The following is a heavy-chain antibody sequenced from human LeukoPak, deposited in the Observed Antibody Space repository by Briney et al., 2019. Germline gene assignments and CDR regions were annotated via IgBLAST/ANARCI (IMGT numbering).Heavy chain of an antibody. Sequence: GSLRLSCAASGFTFSSYGMSWVRQAPGKGLEWIGYIYYSGSTNYNPSLKSRVTISVDTSKNQFSLKLSSVTAADTAVYYCARAPSENYYYYYMDVWGKGTTVTVSS. J-gene: IGHJ6*03. CDR2: IYYSGST. V-gene: IGHV4-59*01. CDR3: ARAPSENYYYYYMDV. CDR1: GFTFSSYG.